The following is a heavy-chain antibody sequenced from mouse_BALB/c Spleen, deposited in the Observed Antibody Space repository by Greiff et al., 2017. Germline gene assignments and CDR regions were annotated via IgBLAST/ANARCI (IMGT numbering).Heavy chain of an antibody. CDR1: GYTFTSYW. CDR3: ARWNYYCSSRYYAMDY. J-gene: IGHJ4*01. V-gene: IGHV1S81*02. D-gene: IGHD1-1*01. CDR2: INPSNGRT. Sequence: QVQLQQPGAELVKPGASVKLSCKASGYTFTSYWMHWVKQRPGQGLEWIGEINPSNGRTNYNEKFKSKATLTVDKSSSTAYMQLSSLTSEDSAVYYCARWNYYCSSRYYAMDYWGQGTSVTVSS.